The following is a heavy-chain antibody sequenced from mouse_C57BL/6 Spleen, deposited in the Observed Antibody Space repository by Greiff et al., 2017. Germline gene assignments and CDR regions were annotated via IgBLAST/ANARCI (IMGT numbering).Heavy chain of an antibody. D-gene: IGHD2-2*01. V-gene: IGHV1-39*01. CDR1: GYSFTDYN. CDR3: ASCGYNWYYAVWY. CDR2: ISPNYGTT. J-gene: IGHJ4*01. Sequence: EVQLLQSGPELVKPGASVKISCKASGYSFTDYNMNWVKQSNGKSLEWIGAISPNYGTTSYNQKFKGKATVTVDQSSSTAYMQLDSLTSEDSAVYYCASCGYNWYYAVWYWGRACSVSV.